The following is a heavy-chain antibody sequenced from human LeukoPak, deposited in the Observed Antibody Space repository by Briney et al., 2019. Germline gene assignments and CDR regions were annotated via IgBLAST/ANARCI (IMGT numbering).Heavy chain of an antibody. CDR2: IKQDGSEK. D-gene: IGHD1-7*01. Sequence: PGGSLRLSCAASGFTFSSYWMSWVRQAPGKGLEWVANIKQDGSEKYYVDSVKGRFTISRDNAKNSLYLQMNSLRAEDTAVYYCAREYRYNWNYAYFDYWGQGTLVTVSS. V-gene: IGHV3-7*01. CDR3: AREYRYNWNYAYFDY. CDR1: GFTFSSYW. J-gene: IGHJ4*02.